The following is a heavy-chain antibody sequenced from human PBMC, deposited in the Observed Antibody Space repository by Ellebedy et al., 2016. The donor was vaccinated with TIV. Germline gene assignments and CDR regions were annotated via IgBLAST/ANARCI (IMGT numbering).Heavy chain of an antibody. V-gene: IGHV3-21*01. Sequence: GGSLRLXCAASGFTFSSYSMNWVRQAPGKGLEWVSSISSSSSYIYYADSVKGRFTISRDNAKNSLYLQMNSLRAEDTAVYYCASERTYDAFDIWGQGTMVTVSS. CDR1: GFTFSSYS. D-gene: IGHD1-14*01. J-gene: IGHJ3*02. CDR2: ISSSSSYI. CDR3: ASERTYDAFDI.